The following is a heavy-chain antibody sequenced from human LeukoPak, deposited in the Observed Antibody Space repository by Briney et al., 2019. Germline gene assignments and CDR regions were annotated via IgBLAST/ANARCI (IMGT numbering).Heavy chain of an antibody. J-gene: IGHJ4*02. CDR1: DFSISSGYY. CDR2: IYQSGST. CDR3: ARVSTNYGLAY. D-gene: IGHD4-17*01. Sequence: PSETLSLTCAVSDFSISSGYYWGWIRQPPGKGLEWIGNIYQSGSTYYNPSLKSRVTISVDTSKNRFPLWLSSVTAADTAVYYCARVSTNYGLAYWGQGTLVTVSS. V-gene: IGHV4-38-2*01.